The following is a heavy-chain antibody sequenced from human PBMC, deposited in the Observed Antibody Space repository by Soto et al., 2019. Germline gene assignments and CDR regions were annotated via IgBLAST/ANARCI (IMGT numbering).Heavy chain of an antibody. CDR3: ASGELRYFDWLLYGPNDAFDI. CDR2: IYYSGST. J-gene: IGHJ3*02. CDR1: GGSISSYY. V-gene: IGHV4-59*01. D-gene: IGHD3-9*01. Sequence: SETLSLTCTVSGGSISSYYWSWTRQPPGKGLEWIGYIYYSGSTNYNPSLKSRVTISVDTSKNQFSLKLSSVTAADTAVYYCASGELRYFDWLLYGPNDAFDIWGQGTMVTVSS.